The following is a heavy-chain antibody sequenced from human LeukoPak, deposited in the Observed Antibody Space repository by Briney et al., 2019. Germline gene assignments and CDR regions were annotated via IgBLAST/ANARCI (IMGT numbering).Heavy chain of an antibody. J-gene: IGHJ6*03. CDR3: ARTTEGYCRSISCYGFDYYYYMDV. CDR1: GVSISSYY. CDR2: IRYSGST. D-gene: IGHD2-2*01. V-gene: IGHV4-59*01. Sequence: SETLSLTCTVSGVSISSYYWSWIRQPPGKGLEWIGYIRYSGSTNYNPSLKSRVTISVDTSKNQFSLKLSSVTAADTAVYYCARTTEGYCRSISCYGFDYYYYMDVWGKGTTVTISS.